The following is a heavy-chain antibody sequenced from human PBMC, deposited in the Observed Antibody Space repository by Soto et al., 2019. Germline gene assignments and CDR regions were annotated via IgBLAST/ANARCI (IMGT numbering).Heavy chain of an antibody. CDR3: ARDCSSTSCPTYYGMDV. V-gene: IGHV3-30-3*01. CDR1: GFTFSSYA. J-gene: IGHJ6*02. CDR2: ISYDGSNK. Sequence: QPGGSLRLSCAASGFTFSSYAMHWVRQAPGKGLEWVAVISYDGSNKYYADSVKGRFTISRDNSKNTLYLQMNSLRAEDTAVYYCARDCSSTSCPTYYGMDVWGQGTTVTVSS. D-gene: IGHD2-2*01.